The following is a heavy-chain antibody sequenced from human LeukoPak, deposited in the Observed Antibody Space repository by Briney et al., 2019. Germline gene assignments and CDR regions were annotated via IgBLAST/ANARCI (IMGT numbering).Heavy chain of an antibody. Sequence: PGRSLRLSCAASGFTFSSYAMHWVRQAPGKGLEWVAVISYDGSNKYYADSVKGRFTISRDNSKNTLYLQMNSLRTEDTALYYCAKDLMRGLYRPLDFWGQGTLVTVSS. CDR2: ISYDGSNK. CDR3: AKDLMRGLYRPLDF. J-gene: IGHJ4*02. CDR1: GFTFSSYA. V-gene: IGHV3-30-3*01. D-gene: IGHD6-19*01.